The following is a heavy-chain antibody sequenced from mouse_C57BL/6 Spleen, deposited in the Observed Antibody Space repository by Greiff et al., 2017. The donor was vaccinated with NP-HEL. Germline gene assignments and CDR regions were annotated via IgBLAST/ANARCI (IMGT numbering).Heavy chain of an antibody. J-gene: IGHJ4*01. CDR3: ARDASGHAMDY. V-gene: IGHV7-1*01. Sequence: EVKVVESGGGLVQSGRSLRLSCATSGFTFSDFYMEWVRQAPGKGLEWIAASRNKANDYTTEYSASVKGRFIVSRDTSQSILYLQMNALRAEDTAIYYCARDASGHAMDYWGQGTSVTVSS. CDR1: GFTFSDFY. CDR2: SRNKANDYTT.